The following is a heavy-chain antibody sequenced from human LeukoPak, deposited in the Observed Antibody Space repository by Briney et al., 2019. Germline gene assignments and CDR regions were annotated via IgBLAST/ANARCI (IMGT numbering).Heavy chain of an antibody. D-gene: IGHD3-10*02. J-gene: IGHJ6*04. CDR3: AELGITMIGGV. CDR2: INQDGSSK. Sequence: GGSLRLSCAVSGFTFTNYWMSWARQAPGKGLEWVANINQDGSSKYYVDSVKGRFTISRDNAKNSLYLQMNSLRAEDTAVYYCAELGITMIGGVWGKGTTVTVSS. CDR1: GFTFTNYW. V-gene: IGHV3-7*01.